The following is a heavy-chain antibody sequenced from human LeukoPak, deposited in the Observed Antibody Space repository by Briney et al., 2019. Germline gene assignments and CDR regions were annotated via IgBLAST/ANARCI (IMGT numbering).Heavy chain of an antibody. D-gene: IGHD2-21*01. V-gene: IGHV3-33*01. Sequence: PGGSLRLSCAASGFTFSSYGMHWVRQAPGKGLEWVAVIWYDGSDKYYADSVKGRFTISRDNSKNTLYLQMNSLRAEDTAVYYCAIGVVVLHWRDAFDIWGQGTMVTVSS. J-gene: IGHJ3*02. CDR1: GFTFSSYG. CDR2: IWYDGSDK. CDR3: AIGVVVLHWRDAFDI.